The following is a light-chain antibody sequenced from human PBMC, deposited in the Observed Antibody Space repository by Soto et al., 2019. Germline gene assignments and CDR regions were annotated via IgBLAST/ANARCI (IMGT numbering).Light chain of an antibody. CDR1: QSISSW. Sequence: SQSNSTLSATVGDRVALSSMTSQSISSWLAWYQQKPGKAPKLLIYDASSLESGVPSRFSGSGSGTEFSLTISSLQPDDFATYYCQQYNSYLTFGGGTKVDIK. CDR3: QQYNSYLT. J-gene: IGKJ4*01. CDR2: DAS. V-gene: IGKV1-5*01.